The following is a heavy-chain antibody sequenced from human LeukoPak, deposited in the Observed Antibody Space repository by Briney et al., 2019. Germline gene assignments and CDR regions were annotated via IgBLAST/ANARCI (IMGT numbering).Heavy chain of an antibody. D-gene: IGHD3-22*01. J-gene: IGHJ6*03. Sequence: GGSLRLSCVACGFTSSRYWMHWVRQAPGKGLVWVSRINSDESSTSYADSVKGRFTISRDNAKNTLYLQMNSLRAEDTALYYCARISVIKSVWGKGTTVTVS. CDR1: GFTSSRYW. V-gene: IGHV3-74*03. CDR2: INSDESST. CDR3: ARISVIKSV.